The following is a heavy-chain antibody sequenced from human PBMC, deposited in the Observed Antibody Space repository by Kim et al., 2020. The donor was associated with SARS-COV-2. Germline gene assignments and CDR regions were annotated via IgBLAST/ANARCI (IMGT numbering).Heavy chain of an antibody. V-gene: IGHV3-11*01. J-gene: IGHJ4*02. Sequence: YADAVKGRFTISRDNAKKSLYLQMTSLRAEDTALYYSARYNRWGSGFDYWGQGTLVTVP. CDR3: ARYNRWGSGFDY. D-gene: IGHD7-27*01.